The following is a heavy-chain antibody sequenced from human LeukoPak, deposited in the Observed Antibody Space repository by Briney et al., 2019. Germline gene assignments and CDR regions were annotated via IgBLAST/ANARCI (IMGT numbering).Heavy chain of an antibody. Sequence: SSETLSLTCTVSGGSISSSSYYWGWIRQPPGKGLEWIGSIYYSGSTYYNPSLKSRVTISVDTSKNQFSLKLRSVTAADTAVYYCARGDENFPFDSWGQGTRVTVSS. V-gene: IGHV4-39*01. CDR1: GGSISSSSYY. CDR3: ARGDENFPFDS. CDR2: IYYSGST. J-gene: IGHJ4*02. D-gene: IGHD3-3*01.